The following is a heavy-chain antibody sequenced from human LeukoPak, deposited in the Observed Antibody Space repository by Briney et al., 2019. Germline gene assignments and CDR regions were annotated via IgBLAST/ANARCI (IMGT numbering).Heavy chain of an antibody. CDR1: GFTFSSYA. D-gene: IGHD5-12*01. CDR3: AKGGASGYDSPFDF. CDR2: ISGSADQI. V-gene: IGHV3-23*01. Sequence: PGGSLRLSCAASGFTFSSYAMHWVRQAPGKGLEWVSGISGSADQIYYLDSANGRFSISRDNSKNTVYLQMLSLTVDDTAVYYCAKGGASGYDSPFDFWGQGTLVSVSS. J-gene: IGHJ4*02.